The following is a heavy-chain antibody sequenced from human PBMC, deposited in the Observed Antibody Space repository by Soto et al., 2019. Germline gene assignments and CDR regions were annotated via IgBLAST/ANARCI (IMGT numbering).Heavy chain of an antibody. V-gene: IGHV1-18*04. CDR2: ISPKNGNR. Sequence: QPQLVQSGAAVMEPGSSVKLSCKASGYSFSTYDISGLRQAPGKVRECMRVISPKNGNRNLVWKFLDRVIMTTHTSSNTSYMELESLRYDVTAIYYFATSYDSGFDPWCHGTVVTVSS. CDR3: ATSYDSGFDP. CDR1: GYSFSTYD. J-gene: IGHJ5*02. D-gene: IGHD3-3*01.